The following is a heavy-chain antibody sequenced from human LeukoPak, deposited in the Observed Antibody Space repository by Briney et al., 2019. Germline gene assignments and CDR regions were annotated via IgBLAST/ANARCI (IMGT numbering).Heavy chain of an antibody. CDR3: ARVVFPFGVVIITPGTFDY. CDR2: IYYSGST. CDR1: GGSISSGDYY. Sequence: PSQTLSLTCTVSGGSISSGDYYWSRIRQPPGKGLEWIGYIYYSGSTYYNPSLKSRVTISVDTSKNQFSLKLSSVTAADTAVYYCARVVFPFGVVIITPGTFDYWGQGTLVTVSS. V-gene: IGHV4-30-4*08. J-gene: IGHJ4*02. D-gene: IGHD3-3*01.